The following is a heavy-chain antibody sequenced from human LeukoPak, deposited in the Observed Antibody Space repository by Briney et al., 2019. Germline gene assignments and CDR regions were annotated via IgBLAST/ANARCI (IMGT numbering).Heavy chain of an antibody. CDR1: GVLFSNYW. CDR2: INRDGSST. D-gene: IGHD5-18*01. CDR3: ARGGGYSYGSFDY. Sequence: PGGSLRLSCAASGVLFSNYWMHWVRQAPGKGPVWVSRINRDGSSTSYADSVKGRFTISRDNAKNTLYLQMNSLRAEDTAVYYCARGGGYSYGSFDYWGQGTLFTVSS. J-gene: IGHJ4*02. V-gene: IGHV3-74*01.